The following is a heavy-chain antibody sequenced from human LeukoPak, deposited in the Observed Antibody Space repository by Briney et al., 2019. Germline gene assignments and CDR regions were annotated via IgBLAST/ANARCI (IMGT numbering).Heavy chain of an antibody. D-gene: IGHD3-10*01. Sequence: ASVKVSCKASGYTFTNFYMHWVRQAPGQGLEWMGIINPTGGSTTYAQKFQGRVTLTRDTSTSTVYMEVDSLRSEDTAVYYCARRQSHYGSGSSYALDYWGQGTLVTVSS. CDR2: INPTGGST. J-gene: IGHJ4*02. V-gene: IGHV1-46*01. CDR1: GYTFTNFY. CDR3: ARRQSHYGSGSSYALDY.